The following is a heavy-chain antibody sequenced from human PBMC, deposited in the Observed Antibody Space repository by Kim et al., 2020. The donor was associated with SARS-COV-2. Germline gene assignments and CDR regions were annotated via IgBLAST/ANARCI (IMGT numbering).Heavy chain of an antibody. CDR3: AREDYDSSGYYREAFDI. Sequence: VKGRFTISRDNAKNTLYLQMNSLRAEDTAVYYCAREDYDSSGYYREAFDIWGQGTMVTVSS. D-gene: IGHD3-22*01. J-gene: IGHJ3*02. V-gene: IGHV3-74*01.